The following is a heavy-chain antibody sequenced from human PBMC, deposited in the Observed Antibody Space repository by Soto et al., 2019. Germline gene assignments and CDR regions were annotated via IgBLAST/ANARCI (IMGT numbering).Heavy chain of an antibody. V-gene: IGHV1-69*13. CDR2: IIPIFGTA. CDR3: ARVPYYYDSSGYPGAFDI. Sequence: GASVKVSCKASGGTFSSYAISWVRQAPGQGLEWMGGIIPIFGTANYAQKFQGRVTITADEPTSTAYMELSSLRSEDTAVYYCARVPYYYDSSGYPGAFDIWGQGTMVTVSS. J-gene: IGHJ3*02. D-gene: IGHD3-22*01. CDR1: GGTFSSYA.